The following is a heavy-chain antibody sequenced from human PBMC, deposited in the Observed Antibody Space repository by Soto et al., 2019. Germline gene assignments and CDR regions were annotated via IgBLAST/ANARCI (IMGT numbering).Heavy chain of an antibody. CDR3: ARDRFVVVPAAYYYYYGMDV. CDR1: GFTFSSYG. D-gene: IGHD2-2*01. CDR2: IWDDGSNK. Sequence: QVQLVESGGGVVQPGRSLRLSCAASGFTFSSYGMHWVRQAPGKGLEWVAVIWDDGSNKYYADSVKGRFTISRDNSKNTLYLQMNSLRAEDTAVYYCARDRFVVVPAAYYYYYGMDVWGQGTTVTVSS. V-gene: IGHV3-33*01. J-gene: IGHJ6*02.